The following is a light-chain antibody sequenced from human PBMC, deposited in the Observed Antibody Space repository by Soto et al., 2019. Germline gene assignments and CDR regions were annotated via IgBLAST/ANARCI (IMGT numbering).Light chain of an antibody. CDR1: SSNIRSNS. V-gene: IGLV1-44*01. J-gene: IGLJ1*01. Sequence: QSVLPQPPSASGTPGQRVTISCSGSSSNIRSNSVNWYQQLPGTAPKRVIYSNNQRPSGVPDRFSGSKSGTSASLAISGLQSEDEADYYCAAWDDSLNGYVFGTGTKVTV. CDR3: AAWDDSLNGYV. CDR2: SNN.